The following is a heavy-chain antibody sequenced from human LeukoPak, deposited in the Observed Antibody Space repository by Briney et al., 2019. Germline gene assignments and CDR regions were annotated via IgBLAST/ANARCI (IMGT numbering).Heavy chain of an antibody. CDR1: GGTFSSYA. CDR3: ARVGYTVSRAWHYYYYMDV. CDR2: IIPIFGTA. J-gene: IGHJ6*03. D-gene: IGHD4-11*01. Sequence: SVKVSCKASGGTFSSYAISWVRQAPGQGLEWMGRIIPIFGTANYAQKFQGRVTITADESTSTAYMELSSLRSEDTAVYYCARVGYTVSRAWHYYYYMDVWGKGTTVTVSS. V-gene: IGHV1-69*13.